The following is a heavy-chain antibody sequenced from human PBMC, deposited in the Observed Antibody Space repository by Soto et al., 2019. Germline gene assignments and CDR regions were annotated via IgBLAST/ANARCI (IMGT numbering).Heavy chain of an antibody. J-gene: IGHJ5*02. D-gene: IGHD6-13*01. CDR3: AKDPAKVSSSRSFDH. V-gene: IGHV3-30*18. CDR2: ISYDGSNK. CDR1: GYTFSSYG. Sequence: QVQLVESGGGVVQPGRSLRLSCAASGYTFSSYGMHWVRQAPGKGLEWVAVISYDGSNKYYADSVKGRFTISRDNSKNTLYLQMNTLSAEDTAVYYCAKDPAKVSSSRSFDHWGQGTLVTVSS.